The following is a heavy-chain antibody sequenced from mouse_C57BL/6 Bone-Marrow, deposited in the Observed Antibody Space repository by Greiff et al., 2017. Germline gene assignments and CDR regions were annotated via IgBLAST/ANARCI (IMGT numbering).Heavy chain of an antibody. CDR3: AINCYYAMDY. Sequence: QVQLKQSGPELVKPGASVKISCKASGYAFSSSWMNWVKQRPGKGLEWIGRIYPGDGDTNYNGKFKGKATLTADKSSSTAYMQLSRLTSEDSAVYFCAINCYYAMDYWGQGTSGTVSS. D-gene: IGHD4-1*01. J-gene: IGHJ4*01. CDR2: IYPGDGDT. CDR1: GYAFSSSW. V-gene: IGHV1-82*01.